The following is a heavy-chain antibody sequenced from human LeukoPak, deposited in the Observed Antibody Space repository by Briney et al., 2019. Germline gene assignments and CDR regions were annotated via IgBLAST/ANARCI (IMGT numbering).Heavy chain of an antibody. CDR1: GYTFTSYY. CDR3: AGHPSGVAVAAPFDY. Sequence: ASVKVSCKASGYTFTSYYMHWVRQAPGQGLEWMGIINPSGGSTSYAQKFQGRVTMTRDTSTSTVYMELSSLRSEDTAVYYCAGHPSGVAVAAPFDYWGQGTLVTVSS. CDR2: INPSGGST. J-gene: IGHJ4*02. V-gene: IGHV1-46*01. D-gene: IGHD6-19*01.